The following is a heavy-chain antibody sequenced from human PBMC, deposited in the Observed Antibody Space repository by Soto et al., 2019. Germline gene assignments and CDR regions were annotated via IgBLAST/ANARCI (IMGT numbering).Heavy chain of an antibody. D-gene: IGHD3-10*01. V-gene: IGHV4-31*03. Sequence: SETLSLTCTVSGGSISSGGYYWSWIRQHPGKGLEWIGYIYYSGSTYYNPSLKSRVTISVDTSKNQFSLKLSSVTAADTAVYYCARDRYGSGSPRGDYYYGMDVWGQGTTVTVSS. CDR1: GGSISSGGYY. CDR3: ARDRYGSGSPRGDYYYGMDV. J-gene: IGHJ6*02. CDR2: IYYSGST.